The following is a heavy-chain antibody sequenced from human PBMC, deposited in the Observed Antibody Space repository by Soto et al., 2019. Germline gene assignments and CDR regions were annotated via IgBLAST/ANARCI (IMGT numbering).Heavy chain of an antibody. CDR3: AKSGIVATMRTFSWFDS. J-gene: IGHJ5*01. CDR2: ISGGGTSP. V-gene: IGHV3-23*01. D-gene: IGHD2-2*01. CDR1: GLTFSNYG. Sequence: EVQLLESGGNLVQPGGSPRLSCAASGLTFSNYGMNWVRQAPGKGLEWVSAISGGGTSPHYADSVKGRFPISRDNSKNTLYLQMNSLRADDTALYYCAKSGIVATMRTFSWFDSWGQGTLVTVSS.